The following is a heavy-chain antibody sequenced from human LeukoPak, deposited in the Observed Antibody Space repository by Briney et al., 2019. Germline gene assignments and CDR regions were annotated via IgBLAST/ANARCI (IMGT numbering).Heavy chain of an antibody. CDR2: IEGDGSEK. Sequence: GGSLRLSCAASGFTFSSFWMNWVRHTPGKGLERVANIEGDGSEKNYMDSVKGRFTISRDNAKKSLHLQMNSLSAEDTGVYYCAGGGGWLIDYWGQGTLVTVSS. D-gene: IGHD6-19*01. V-gene: IGHV3-7*03. CDR3: AGGGGWLIDY. J-gene: IGHJ4*02. CDR1: GFTFSSFW.